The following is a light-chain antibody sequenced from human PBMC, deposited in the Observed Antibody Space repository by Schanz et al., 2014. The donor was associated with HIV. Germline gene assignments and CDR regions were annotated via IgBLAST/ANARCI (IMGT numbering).Light chain of an antibody. J-gene: IGLJ2*01. Sequence: QSALTQPASVSGSPGQSITISCTGTSSDVGGYNYVSWYQQHPGKAPKLMIYDVSNRPSGVSNRFSGSKSGNTASLTVSGLQAADEADYFCCSYAGSSAPVVFGGGTKLTVV. CDR2: DVS. CDR3: CSYAGSSAPVV. CDR1: SSDVGGYNY. V-gene: IGLV2-14*03.